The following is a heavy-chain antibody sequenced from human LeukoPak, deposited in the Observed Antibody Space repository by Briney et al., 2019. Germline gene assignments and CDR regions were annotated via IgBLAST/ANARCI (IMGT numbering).Heavy chain of an antibody. CDR2: INPDGSRT. CDR1: GFTFSTYW. CDR3: ARISYDSSGYYDY. Sequence: GGSLRLSCAASGFTFSTYWVHWVRQAPGKGLVWVSRINPDGSRTDYADSVKGRFTISRDNAKNTLYLQMNSLRAEDTAVYYCARISYDSSGYYDYWGQGTLVTVSS. J-gene: IGHJ4*02. D-gene: IGHD3-22*01. V-gene: IGHV3-74*01.